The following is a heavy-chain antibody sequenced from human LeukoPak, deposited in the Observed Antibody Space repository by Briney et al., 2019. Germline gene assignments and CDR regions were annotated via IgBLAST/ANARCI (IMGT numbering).Heavy chain of an antibody. V-gene: IGHV3-33*08. J-gene: IGHJ6*02. CDR3: ARTIAVAGAYYYGMDV. Sequence: GGSLRLSCTASGFTFRIYGMHWVRQAPGKGLEWVAVIWYDGSNKYYADSVKGRFTISRDNSKNTLYLQMNSLRAEDTAVYYCARTIAVAGAYYYGMDVWGQGTTVTVSS. CDR1: GFTFRIYG. CDR2: IWYDGSNK. D-gene: IGHD6-19*01.